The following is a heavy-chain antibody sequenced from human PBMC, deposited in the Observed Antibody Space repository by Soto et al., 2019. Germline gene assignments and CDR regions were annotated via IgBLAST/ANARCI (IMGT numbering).Heavy chain of an antibody. D-gene: IGHD2-2*01. J-gene: IGHJ4*02. Sequence: GGSLRLSCAASGFTFSNAWMNWVRQAPGKGLEWVGRIKKEADGGTAAYAAPVQGRFTISRDDSKNTLYLQMNSLKTEDTAVYYCLTGALPPDYWGQGTLVTVSS. V-gene: IGHV3-15*01. CDR2: IKKEADGGTA. CDR3: LTGALPPDY. CDR1: GFTFSNAW.